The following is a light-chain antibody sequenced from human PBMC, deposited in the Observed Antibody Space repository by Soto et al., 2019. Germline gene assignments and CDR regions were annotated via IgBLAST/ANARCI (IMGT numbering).Light chain of an antibody. V-gene: IGLV2-8*01. CDR1: SSDVGGYNY. CDR2: EVN. CDR3: TSYAGGNHV. Sequence: QSALTQPPSASGSPGQSVTISCTGTSSDVGGYNYVSWYQQNPGKVPKLMIYEVNKRPSGVPDRFSGSKSGNTASLTVSGLQAEDEADYYCTSYAGGNHVLGTGTKLTVL. J-gene: IGLJ1*01.